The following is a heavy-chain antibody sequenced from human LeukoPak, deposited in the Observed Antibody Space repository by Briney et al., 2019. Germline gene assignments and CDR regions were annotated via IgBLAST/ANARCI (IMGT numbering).Heavy chain of an antibody. CDR3: ARGLGEWHDY. CDR1: GYTFTGYY. V-gene: IGHV1-2*02. J-gene: IGHJ4*02. Sequence: GASVKVSCKASGYTFTGYYMHWVRQAPGQGLEWMGWINPNSGGTNYAQKFQGRVTMTRDTSTSTVYMELSSLRSEDTAVYYCARGLGEWHDYWGQGTLVTVSS. D-gene: IGHD3-3*01. CDR2: INPNSGGT.